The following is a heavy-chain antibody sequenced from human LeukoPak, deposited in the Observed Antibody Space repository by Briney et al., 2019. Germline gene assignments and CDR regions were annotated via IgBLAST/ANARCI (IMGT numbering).Heavy chain of an antibody. V-gene: IGHV3-23*01. CDR2: ISGSGGST. J-gene: IGHJ4*02. D-gene: IGHD1-26*01. CDR1: GFTFSSYA. CDR3: AKDGVPWELLRFRYFDY. Sequence: GGSLRLSCAASGFTFSSYAMSWVRQAPGKGLEWVSAISGSGGSTYYADSVKGRFTISRDNSKNTLYLQMNSLRAEDTAVYYCAKDGVPWELLRFRYFDYWGQGTLVTVAS.